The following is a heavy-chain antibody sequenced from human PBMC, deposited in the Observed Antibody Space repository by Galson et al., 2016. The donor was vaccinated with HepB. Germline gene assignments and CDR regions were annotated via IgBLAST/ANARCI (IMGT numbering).Heavy chain of an antibody. Sequence: SLRLSCAASGFTFSKYALHWVRQAPGKGLEWVAVISTNGINEKYEDSVKGRFTVSRDNSKNTVDLQMSSLRPEDTAVYYCAKGQGVLRHFDWLTYDAFDMWGQGTMVTVSS. V-gene: IGHV3-30*04. CDR2: ISTNGINE. CDR3: AKGQGVLRHFDWLTYDAFDM. J-gene: IGHJ3*02. CDR1: GFTFSKYA. D-gene: IGHD3-9*01.